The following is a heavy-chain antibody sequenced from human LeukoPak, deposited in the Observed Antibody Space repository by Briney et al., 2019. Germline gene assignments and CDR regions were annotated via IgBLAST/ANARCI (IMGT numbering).Heavy chain of an antibody. Sequence: ASVRVSCKASGYTFSGYYIHWVRQAPGQGLEWMGWINPNSGDTISAQKFQGRVTMTRDTSISTAYMELSRLRSDDTAVYYCARVKWAVYQLLDYWGQGTLVTVSS. D-gene: IGHD2-2*01. J-gene: IGHJ4*02. CDR2: INPNSGDT. CDR3: ARVKWAVYQLLDY. V-gene: IGHV1-2*02. CDR1: GYTFSGYY.